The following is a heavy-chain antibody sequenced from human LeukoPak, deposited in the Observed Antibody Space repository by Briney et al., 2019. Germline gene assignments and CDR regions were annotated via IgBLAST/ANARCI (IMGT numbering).Heavy chain of an antibody. J-gene: IGHJ3*02. V-gene: IGHV4-61*02. CDR1: GGSISSGSYY. CDR2: IYTSGST. D-gene: IGHD3-3*01. CDR3: ARFSGFWSGSSAFDI. Sequence: SQTLSLTCTDSGGSISSGSYYWSWIRQPAGKGLEWIGRIYTSGSTNYNPSLKSRVTISVDTSKNQFSLKLSSVTAADTAVDYCARFSGFWSGSSAFDIWGQGTMVTVSS.